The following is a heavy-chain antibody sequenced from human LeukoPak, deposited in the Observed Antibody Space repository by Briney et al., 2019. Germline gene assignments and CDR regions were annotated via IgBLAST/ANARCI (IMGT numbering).Heavy chain of an antibody. J-gene: IGHJ4*02. CDR3: ARGYDYGDYVGDFDY. Sequence: ASVKVSCKASGYTFTSYPISWVRQAPGQGLEWMGWITTYNGDTHYAQKLQGRVTMTTETSTSTAYMDLRGLRSDDTAVYYCARGYDYGDYVGDFDYWGQGTLVTVSS. D-gene: IGHD4-17*01. CDR2: ITTYNGDT. V-gene: IGHV1-18*01. CDR1: GYTFTSYP.